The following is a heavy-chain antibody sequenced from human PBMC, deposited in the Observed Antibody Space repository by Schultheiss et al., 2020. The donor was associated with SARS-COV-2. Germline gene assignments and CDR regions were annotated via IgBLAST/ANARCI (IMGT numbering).Heavy chain of an antibody. J-gene: IGHJ6*02. V-gene: IGHV3-11*01. Sequence: GESLKISCAASGFTFSDYYMSWIRQAPGKGLEWVSYISSSGSTIYYADSVKGRFTISRDNAKNSLYLQMNSLRAEDTAVYYCAREYYDFWSGQRYGMDVWGQGTTVTVSS. CDR2: ISSSGSTI. CDR1: GFTFSDYY. D-gene: IGHD3-3*01. CDR3: AREYYDFWSGQRYGMDV.